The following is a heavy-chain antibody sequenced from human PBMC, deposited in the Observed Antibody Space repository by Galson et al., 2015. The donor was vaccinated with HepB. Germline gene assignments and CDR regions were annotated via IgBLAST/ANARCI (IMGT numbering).Heavy chain of an antibody. V-gene: IGHV3-23*01. D-gene: IGHD3-10*01. CDR3: AKDSLVLSMVRGVTATDY. CDR2: IRGSGGST. Sequence: SLRLSCAASGFTFSSYAMSWVRQAPGKGLEWVSAIRGSGGSTYYADSVKGRFTISRDNSKNTLYLQMNSLRAEDTAVYYCAKDSLVLSMVRGVTATDYWGQGTLVTVSS. CDR1: GFTFSSYA. J-gene: IGHJ4*02.